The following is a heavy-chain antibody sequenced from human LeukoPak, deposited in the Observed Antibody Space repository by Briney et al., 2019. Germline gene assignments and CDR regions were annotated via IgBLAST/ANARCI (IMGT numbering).Heavy chain of an antibody. J-gene: IGHJ3*02. CDR1: GYTFSRYA. Sequence: ASVKVSCKASGYTFSRYAVNWVRQAPGQGLEWMGWINTNTGNPTYAQGFTGRFVFSLDTSVSTAYLQISSLKAEDTAVYYCATDIVATRGDAFDIWGQGTMVTVSS. V-gene: IGHV7-4-1*02. CDR3: ATDIVATRGDAFDI. D-gene: IGHD5-12*01. CDR2: INTNTGNP.